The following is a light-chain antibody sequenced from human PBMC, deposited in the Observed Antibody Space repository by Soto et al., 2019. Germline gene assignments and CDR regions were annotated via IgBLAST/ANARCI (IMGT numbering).Light chain of an antibody. CDR3: QSYDSSLSGLYV. Sequence: QSVLTQPPSASGAPGQTVAISCTGTSSNIGGGYDVHWYQQHPGTAPKLLIYGDSNRPSGVPDRFSGSKSGTSASLAITGLQAEDEADYYCQSYDSSLSGLYVFGTGTKLTVL. CDR2: GDS. V-gene: IGLV1-40*01. J-gene: IGLJ1*01. CDR1: SSNIGGGYD.